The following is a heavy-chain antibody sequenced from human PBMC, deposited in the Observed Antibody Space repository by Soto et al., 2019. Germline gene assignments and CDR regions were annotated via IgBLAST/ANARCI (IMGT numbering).Heavy chain of an antibody. CDR3: ARGSPTLSGYYSPSDY. CDR1: GGSISSGGYY. Sequence: SETLFLTCTVSGGSISSGGYYWSWIRQHPGKGLEWIGYIYYSGSTYYNPSLKSRVTISVDKSKNQFSLKLSSVTAADTAVYYCARGSPTLSGYYSPSDYWGKGTLVTVSS. V-gene: IGHV4-31*03. CDR2: IYYSGST. J-gene: IGHJ4*02. D-gene: IGHD3-22*01.